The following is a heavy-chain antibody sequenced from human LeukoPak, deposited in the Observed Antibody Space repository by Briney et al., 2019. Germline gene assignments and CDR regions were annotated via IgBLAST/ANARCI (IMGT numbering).Heavy chain of an antibody. CDR3: ARHPAYYDILTGYFYYFNY. D-gene: IGHD3-9*01. V-gene: IGHV4-39*01. Sequence: PSETLSLTCTVSGGSISSSSYYWGWIRQPPGKGLEWIGSVYYSGSTYYNPSLKSRVTISVDTSKNQFSLKQSSVTAADTAVYYCARHPAYYDILTGYFYYFNYWGQGTLVTVSS. J-gene: IGHJ4*02. CDR2: VYYSGST. CDR1: GGSISSSSYY.